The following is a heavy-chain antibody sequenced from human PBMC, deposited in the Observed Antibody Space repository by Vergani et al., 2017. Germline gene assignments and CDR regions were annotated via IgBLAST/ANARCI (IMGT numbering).Heavy chain of an antibody. V-gene: IGHV3-66*02. CDR1: GFTVSSNY. J-gene: IGHJ4*02. Sequence: EVQLVESGGGLVQPGGSLRLSCAASGFTVSSNYMSWVRQAPGKGLEWVSVIYSGGSTYYADSVKGRFTISRDNSKNTLYLQMNSLRAEDTAVYYCARSDSSSFAFFDYWGQGTLVTVSS. CDR3: ARSDSSSFAFFDY. CDR2: IYSGGST. D-gene: IGHD6-13*01.